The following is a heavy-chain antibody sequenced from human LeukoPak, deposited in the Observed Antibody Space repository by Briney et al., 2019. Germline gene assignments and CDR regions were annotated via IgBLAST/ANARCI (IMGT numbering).Heavy chain of an antibody. V-gene: IGHV4-61*02. CDR2: IYTSGST. CDR1: GGSISSGSYY. J-gene: IGHJ4*02. CDR3: AGGKSYGYSGLDY. D-gene: IGHD3-16*01. Sequence: PSETLSLTCTVSGGSISSGSYYWSWIRQPAGKGLEWIVRIYTSGSTNYNPSLKSRVTISVDTSKNQFSLKLNSVTAADAAMYYCAGGKSYGYSGLDYWGQGTLVTVSS.